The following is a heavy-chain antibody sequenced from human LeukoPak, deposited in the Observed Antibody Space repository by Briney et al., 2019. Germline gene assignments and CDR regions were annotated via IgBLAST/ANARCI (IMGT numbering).Heavy chain of an antibody. D-gene: IGHD6-13*01. Sequence: GGSLRLSCAASGFTFSSYAMSWVRQAPGKGLEWVSAISGSGGSTYYADSVKGRFTISRDSSKNTLYLQMNSLRAEDTAVYYCAKPGSSWYQLYFDYWGQGTLVTVSS. CDR2: ISGSGGST. CDR1: GFTFSSYA. CDR3: AKPGSSWYQLYFDY. V-gene: IGHV3-23*01. J-gene: IGHJ4*02.